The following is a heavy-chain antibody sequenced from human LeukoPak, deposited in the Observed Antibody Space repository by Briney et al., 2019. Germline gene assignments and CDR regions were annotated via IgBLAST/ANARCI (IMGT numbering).Heavy chain of an antibody. CDR3: ARIRTNSMVRGVIIGGAFDY. J-gene: IGHJ4*02. V-gene: IGHV4-39*01. CDR1: GGSISSSSYY. CDR2: IYYSGST. Sequence: SETLSLTCTVSGGSISSSSYYWGWIRQPPGKGLEWIGSIYYSGSTYYNPSLKSRVTIAVHPSKNQFSLKLSSVTAADTAVYYCARIRTNSMVRGVIIGGAFDYWGQGTLVTVSS. D-gene: IGHD3-10*01.